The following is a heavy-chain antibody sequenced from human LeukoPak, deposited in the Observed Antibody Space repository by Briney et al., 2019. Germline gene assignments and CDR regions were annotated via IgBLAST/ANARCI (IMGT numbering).Heavy chain of an antibody. J-gene: IGHJ5*02. V-gene: IGHV4-39*01. CDR2: FYYSGST. Sequence: SETLSLTCTISDGSISSSSYYWGWIRQPPGKVLEWIGNFYYSGSTHYNPSLRSRVTISGDTSKNQFSLKLGSVTAADTAVYYCARGFSSSWYWFDPWGQGTLVTVSS. D-gene: IGHD6-13*01. CDR3: ARGFSSSWYWFDP. CDR1: DGSISSSSYY.